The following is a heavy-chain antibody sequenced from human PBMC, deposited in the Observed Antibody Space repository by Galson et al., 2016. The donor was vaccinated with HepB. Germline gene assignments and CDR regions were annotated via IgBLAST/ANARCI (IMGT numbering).Heavy chain of an antibody. D-gene: IGHD1-14*01. V-gene: IGHV3-48*02. Sequence: SLRLSCAASGFTFSGYNMDWVRQALGKGLEWVSYISSGSSAIYYADSVKGRFTISRDNAKNSLYLQMNSLRDEDTAIYFCARDGNHGYDMDYWGQGTLVTVSS. J-gene: IGHJ4*02. CDR2: ISSGSSAI. CDR3: ARDGNHGYDMDY. CDR1: GFTFSGYN.